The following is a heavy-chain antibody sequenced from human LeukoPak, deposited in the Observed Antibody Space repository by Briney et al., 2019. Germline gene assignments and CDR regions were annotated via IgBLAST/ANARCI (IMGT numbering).Heavy chain of an antibody. CDR3: AAGINCSGGSCYVRWYFDL. CDR2: IVVGSGNT. CDR1: GFTFTSSA. Sequence: TVKVSCKASGFTFTSSAMQWVRQARGQRLEWIGWIVVGSGNTNYAQKFQERVTITRDMSTSTAYMELSSLRSEDTAVYYCAAGINCSGGSCYVRWYFDLWGRGTLVTVSS. V-gene: IGHV1-58*02. D-gene: IGHD2-15*01. J-gene: IGHJ2*01.